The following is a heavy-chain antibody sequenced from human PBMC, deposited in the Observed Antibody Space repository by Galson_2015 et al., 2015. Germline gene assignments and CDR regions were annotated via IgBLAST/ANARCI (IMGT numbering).Heavy chain of an antibody. D-gene: IGHD6-6*01. Sequence: SVKVSCKASGYTFTSYAMHWVRQAPGQGLEWMGWINAGNGNTKYSQKFQGRVTITRASSESTAYMELSSLRSEDTAVYYCARVFDDLVNLDYWGQGTLVTVSS. CDR3: ARVFDDLVNLDY. CDR1: GYTFTSYA. J-gene: IGHJ4*02. V-gene: IGHV1-3*01. CDR2: INAGNGNT.